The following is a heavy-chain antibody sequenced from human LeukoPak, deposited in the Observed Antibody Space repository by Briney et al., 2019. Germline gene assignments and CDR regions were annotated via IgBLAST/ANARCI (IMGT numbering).Heavy chain of an antibody. CDR3: ARDYGGSSPFDY. D-gene: IGHD4-23*01. Sequence: GGSLRLSCAAPGFTFSSFEMHWVRPAPGEGVGWVSYISSSGSTIYYADSVKGRFTISRDNAKNSLYLQMNSLRAEDTAVYYCARDYGGSSPFDYWGQGTLVTVSS. J-gene: IGHJ4*02. CDR1: GFTFSSFE. CDR2: ISSSGSTI. V-gene: IGHV3-48*03.